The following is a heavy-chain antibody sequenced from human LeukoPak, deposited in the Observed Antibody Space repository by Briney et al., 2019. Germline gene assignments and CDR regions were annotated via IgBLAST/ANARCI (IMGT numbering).Heavy chain of an antibody. D-gene: IGHD3-3*01. V-gene: IGHV3-7*01. CDR1: GFSFSRYR. CDR2: IKGDESDD. Sequence: PGGSLRLSCAASGFSFSRYRMTWVRQAPGKGLEWVANIKGDESDDHYMASVRGRFTISRDNAKRSLYLQMNNLRAEDTGVYYCARVADYDFLSGYYSPFDHWGQGVLVIVSS. CDR3: ARVADYDFLSGYYSPFDH. J-gene: IGHJ4*02.